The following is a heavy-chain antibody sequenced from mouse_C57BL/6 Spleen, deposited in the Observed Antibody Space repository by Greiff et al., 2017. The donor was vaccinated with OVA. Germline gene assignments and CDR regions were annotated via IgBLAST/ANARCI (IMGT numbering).Heavy chain of an antibody. J-gene: IGHJ2*01. V-gene: IGHV1-62-2*01. CDR3: ARHEDAYYYGSSPFDY. D-gene: IGHD1-1*01. Sequence: QVQLQQSGAELVKPGASVKLSCKASGYTFTEYTIHWVKQRSGQGLEWIGWFYPGSGSIKYNEKFKDKATLTADKSSSTVYMVLSRLTSEDSAVYFCARHEDAYYYGSSPFDYWGQGTTLTVSS. CDR1: GYTFTEYT. CDR2: FYPGSGSI.